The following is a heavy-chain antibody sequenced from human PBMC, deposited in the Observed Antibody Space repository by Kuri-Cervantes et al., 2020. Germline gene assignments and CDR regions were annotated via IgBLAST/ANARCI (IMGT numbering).Heavy chain of an antibody. CDR2: ISYDGNSK. Sequence: GGSLRLSCAASGFTFSSYSMNWVRQAPGKGLEWVTVISYDGNSKYYTDSVKGRFTISRDNSKNTLYLQMNSLRAEDTAVYYCARDTSVGRNWFDPWGQGNLVTVSS. CDR1: GFTFSSYS. D-gene: IGHD1-26*01. J-gene: IGHJ5*02. V-gene: IGHV3-30*03. CDR3: ARDTSVGRNWFDP.